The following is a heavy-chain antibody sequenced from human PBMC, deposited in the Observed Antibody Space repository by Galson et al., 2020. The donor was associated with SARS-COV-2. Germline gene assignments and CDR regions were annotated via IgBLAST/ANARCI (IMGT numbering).Heavy chain of an antibody. D-gene: IGHD4-17*01. V-gene: IGHV1-2*02. CDR2: INPNSGGT. Sequence: ASVKVSCKASGYTFTGYYMHWVRQAPGQGLEWMGWINPNSGGTNYAQKFQGRVTMTRDTSISTAYMELSRLRSDDTAVYYCASEWVSNNDYGDCERGNGFDTWGQGTLVTVSS. CDR3: ASEWVSNNDYGDCERGNGFDT. J-gene: IGHJ5*02. CDR1: GYTFTGYY.